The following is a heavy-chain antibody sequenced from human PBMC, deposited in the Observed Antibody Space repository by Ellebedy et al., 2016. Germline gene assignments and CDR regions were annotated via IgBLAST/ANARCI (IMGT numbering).Heavy chain of an antibody. CDR2: VYYSGST. V-gene: IGHV4-59*12. J-gene: IGHJ5*02. D-gene: IGHD2-15*01. CDR3: AAGFCSGDGCYSFPRWFDP. Sequence: SETLSLXXTVSGGSMHAYHWSWIRQSPGKGLEWIGYVYYSGSTNYNPSLKSRVTISIDTSKNQFSLNLNSMTAADTAVYYCAAGFCSGDGCYSFPRWFDPWGQGTLVTVSS. CDR1: GGSMHAYH.